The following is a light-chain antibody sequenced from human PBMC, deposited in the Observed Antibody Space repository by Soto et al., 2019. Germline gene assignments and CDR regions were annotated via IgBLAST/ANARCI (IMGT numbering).Light chain of an antibody. CDR3: TQSIRLPHT. CDR1: QTLLRSDGKTY. J-gene: IGKJ2*01. V-gene: IGKV2D-29*01. CDR2: EGS. Sequence: DIVMTQTPLSLSVTPGQPASISCKSSQTLLRSDGKTYLYWYLQKPGQPPQLLISEGSNRFSGVPAKFSGRGSGPYCTLRLSRVEAADVGVYYCTQSIRLPHTFGQGTKREI.